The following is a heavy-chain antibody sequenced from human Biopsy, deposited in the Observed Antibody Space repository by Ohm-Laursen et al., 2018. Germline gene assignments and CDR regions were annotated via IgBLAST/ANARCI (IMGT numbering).Heavy chain of an antibody. J-gene: IGHJ3*02. CDR2: VYYSGST. Sequence: SDTLSLTCTVSGDSISSYYWTWIRQPPGKGLEWIGDVYYSGSTNRNPSLKSRVTILVDTSKNQFSLKLNSVTAADTAVYYCGRREVVITHDAFDIWGQGTMVTVSS. CDR1: GDSISSYY. V-gene: IGHV4-59*08. D-gene: IGHD3-22*01. CDR3: GRREVVITHDAFDI.